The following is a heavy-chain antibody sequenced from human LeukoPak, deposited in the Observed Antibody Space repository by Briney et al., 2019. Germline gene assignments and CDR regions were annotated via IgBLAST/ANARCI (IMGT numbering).Heavy chain of an antibody. D-gene: IGHD2-21*01. V-gene: IGHV1-69*04. Sequence: SVKGSCKASGGTFSSYAISWVRQAPGQELEWMGRIIPSLGIANYAQKFQGRVTITADKSTSTAYMELSSLRSEDTAVYYCARSMTEIYYYGMDVWGQGTTVTVSS. J-gene: IGHJ6*02. CDR2: IIPSLGIA. CDR1: GGTFSSYA. CDR3: ARSMTEIYYYGMDV.